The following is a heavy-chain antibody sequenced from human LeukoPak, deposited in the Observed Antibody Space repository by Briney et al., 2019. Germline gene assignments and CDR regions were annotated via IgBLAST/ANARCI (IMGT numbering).Heavy chain of an antibody. J-gene: IGHJ5*02. CDR2: IYTSGST. V-gene: IGHV4-61*02. Sequence: PSETLSLTCTVSGRSISSGSYYWSWIRQPAGKGLEWIGRIYTSGSTNYNPSLKSRVTISVDTSKNQFSLKLSSVTAADTAVYYCARGRGIAAAGAPNWFDPWGQGTLVTVSS. CDR3: ARGRGIAAAGAPNWFDP. CDR1: GRSISSGSYY. D-gene: IGHD6-13*01.